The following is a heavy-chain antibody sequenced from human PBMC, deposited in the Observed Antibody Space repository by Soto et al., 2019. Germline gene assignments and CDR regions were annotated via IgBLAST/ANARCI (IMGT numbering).Heavy chain of an antibody. CDR3: AKDIGDSSSWYYYYYGMDV. CDR2: ISWNSGSI. D-gene: IGHD6-13*01. V-gene: IGHV3-9*01. CDR1: GFTFDDYA. Sequence: SLRLSCAASGFTFDDYAMHWVRQAPGKGLEWVSGISWNSGSIGYADSVKGRFTISRDNAKNSLYLQMNSLRAEDTALYYCAKDIGDSSSWYYYYYGMDVWGQGTTVTAP. J-gene: IGHJ6*02.